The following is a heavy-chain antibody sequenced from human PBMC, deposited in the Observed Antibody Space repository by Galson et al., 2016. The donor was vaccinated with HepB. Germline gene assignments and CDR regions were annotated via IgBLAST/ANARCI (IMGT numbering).Heavy chain of an antibody. D-gene: IGHD6-19*01. CDR1: GGSISNDNW. V-gene: IGHV4-4*02. CDR3: ASNGWYCLDY. J-gene: IGHJ4*01. Sequence: SETLSLTCTVSGGSISNDNWWSWVRQSPGKGLEWIGEIYRSGSTHYNPSLKSRATISVDKSNYRFSLRLNSVSAADTAIYFCASNGWYCLDYWGHGTLVTVSS. CDR2: IYRSGST.